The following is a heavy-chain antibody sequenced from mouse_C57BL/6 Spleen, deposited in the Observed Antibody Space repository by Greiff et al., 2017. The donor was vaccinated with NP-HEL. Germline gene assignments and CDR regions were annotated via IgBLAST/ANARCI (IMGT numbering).Heavy chain of an antibody. J-gene: IGHJ4*01. CDR3: VRQGGYDAMDY. CDR2: IRSKSNNYAT. V-gene: IGHV10-1*01. CDR1: GFSFNTYA. Sequence: EVKLVESGGGLVQPKGSLKLSCAASGFSFNTYAMNWVRQAPGKGLEWVARIRSKSNNYATYYADSVKDRFTISRDDSESMLYLQMNNLKTEDTAMYYCVRQGGYDAMDYWGQGTSVTVSS.